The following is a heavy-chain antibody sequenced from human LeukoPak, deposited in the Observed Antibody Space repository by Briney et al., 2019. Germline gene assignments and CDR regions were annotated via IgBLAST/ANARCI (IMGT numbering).Heavy chain of an antibody. D-gene: IGHD5/OR15-5a*01. CDR1: GFIFGSYA. J-gene: IGHJ4*02. CDR3: AKNAGGLLRSLDY. Sequence: GGSLRLSCAASGFIFGSYAMNWVRQAPGKGLEWVAGIFTDGSDTYYADSVKGRFTISRDNSKNTLYLKMDSLRADDTAIYYCAKNAGGLLRSLDYWGQGTLVTVSS. V-gene: IGHV3-23*03. CDR2: IFTDGSDT.